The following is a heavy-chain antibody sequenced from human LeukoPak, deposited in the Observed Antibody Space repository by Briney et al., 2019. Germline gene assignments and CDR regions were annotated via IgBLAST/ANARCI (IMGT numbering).Heavy chain of an antibody. J-gene: IGHJ4*02. CDR3: AGHHPRNTVDF. CDR1: GGSFSGYY. CDR2: INHSGST. D-gene: IGHD2/OR15-2a*01. V-gene: IGHV4-34*01. Sequence: SETLSLTCAVYGGSFSGYYWSWIRQPPGKGLEWIGEINHSGSTNYNPSLKSRVTISLDTSKNQFSLKLTSVTAADTAVYYCAGHHPRNTVDFWGQGTLSPSPQ.